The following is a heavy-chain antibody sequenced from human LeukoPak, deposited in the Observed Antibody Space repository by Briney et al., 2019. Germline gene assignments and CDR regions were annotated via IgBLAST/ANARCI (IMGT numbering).Heavy chain of an antibody. V-gene: IGHV3-21*01. CDR2: ISSTGTYI. CDR3: ARDYDSSGYITFDY. Sequence: GGSLGLSCVPSGFTFSTYTMNWVRQAPGKGLEWVSSISSTGTYIYYADSVKGRFTISRDNAKNSLYLQMNSLRAEDTAVYYCARDYDSSGYITFDYWGQGVLVTVSS. D-gene: IGHD3-22*01. CDR1: GFTFSTYT. J-gene: IGHJ4*02.